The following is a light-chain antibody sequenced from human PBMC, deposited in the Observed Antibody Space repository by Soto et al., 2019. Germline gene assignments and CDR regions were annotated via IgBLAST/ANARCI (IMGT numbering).Light chain of an antibody. J-gene: IGKJ4*01. CDR3: QQSLSSPLT. Sequence: DIQMTQSPSSLSASVGDRVTITCRASQSISSYLNWYQQKPGKAPTALIHATSTLQSGVSSRFSGSGSDTEFTLTITSLQPEDFATYFCQQSLSSPLTFGGGTKVDIK. CDR1: QSISSY. V-gene: IGKV1-39*01. CDR2: ATS.